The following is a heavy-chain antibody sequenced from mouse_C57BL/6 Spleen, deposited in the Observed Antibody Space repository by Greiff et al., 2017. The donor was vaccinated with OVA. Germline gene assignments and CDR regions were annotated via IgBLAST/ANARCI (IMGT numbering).Heavy chain of an antibody. CDR3: ARTSYYDYDGYFDY. CDR1: GYSFTGYY. CDR2: INPSTGGT. D-gene: IGHD2-4*01. J-gene: IGHJ2*01. Sequence: VQLQQSGPELVKPGASVKISCKASGYSFTGYYMNWVKQSPEKSLEWIGEINPSTGGTTYNQKFKAKATLTVDKSSSTAYMQLKSLTSEDSAVYYCARTSYYDYDGYFDYWGQGTTLTVSS. V-gene: IGHV1-42*01.